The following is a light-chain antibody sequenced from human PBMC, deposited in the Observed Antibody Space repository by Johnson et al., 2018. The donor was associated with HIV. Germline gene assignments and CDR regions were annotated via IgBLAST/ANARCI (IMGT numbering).Light chain of an antibody. V-gene: IGLV1-51*02. J-gene: IGLJ1*01. CDR3: GTWGSSLTGFV. CDR1: SSNIASYY. Sequence: QSVLTQPPSVSAAPGQKVTISCSGNSSNIASYYVSWYQQVPGAAPKLLIYQNNKRPSAIPDRFSASKSGTSATLAITGLQPGAEADYFCGTWGSSLTGFVFGPGTEVTVL. CDR2: QNN.